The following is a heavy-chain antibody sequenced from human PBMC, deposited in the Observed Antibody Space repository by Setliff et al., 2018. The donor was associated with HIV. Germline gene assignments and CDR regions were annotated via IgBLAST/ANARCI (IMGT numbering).Heavy chain of an antibody. V-gene: IGHV1-2*02. CDR1: GYTFTGYY. CDR3: ARVNPFLYYYDTSGHSGAFDI. CDR2: INSNSGGT. Sequence: ASVKVSCKASGYTFTGYYMHWVRQAPGQGLEWMGWINSNSGGTNYAQKFQGRVTVTRDTSISTAYMELSRLRSDDTAVYYCARVNPFLYYYDTSGHSGAFDIWGQGTVVTVSS. D-gene: IGHD3-22*01. J-gene: IGHJ3*02.